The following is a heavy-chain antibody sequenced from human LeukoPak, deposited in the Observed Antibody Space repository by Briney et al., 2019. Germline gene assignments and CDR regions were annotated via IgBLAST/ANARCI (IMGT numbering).Heavy chain of an antibody. V-gene: IGHV3-48*01. CDR2: ISSSSGTI. J-gene: IGHJ4*02. CDR1: GFTFSSYS. D-gene: IGHD1-26*01. Sequence: GGSLRLSCAASGFTFSSYSMNWVRQAPGKGLEWVSYISSSSGTIYYADSVKGRFTISRDNAKNSLYLQMNSLRAEDTAVYYCARDREGIVGATTFFDYWGQGTLVTVSS. CDR3: ARDREGIVGATTFFDY.